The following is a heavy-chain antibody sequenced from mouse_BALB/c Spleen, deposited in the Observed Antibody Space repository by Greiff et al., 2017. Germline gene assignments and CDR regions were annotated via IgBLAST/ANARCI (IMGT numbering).Heavy chain of an antibody. V-gene: IGHV1-78*01. CDR1: GYTFTDHA. J-gene: IGHJ4*01. Sequence: VKLMESDAELVKPGASVKISCKASGYTFTDHAIHWVKQKPEQGLEWIGYINPSTGYTEYNQKFKDKATLTADKSSSTAYMQLSSLTSEDSAVYYCANHDYDNYAMDYWGQGTSVTVSS. CDR3: ANHDYDNYAMDY. D-gene: IGHD2-4*01. CDR2: INPSTGYT.